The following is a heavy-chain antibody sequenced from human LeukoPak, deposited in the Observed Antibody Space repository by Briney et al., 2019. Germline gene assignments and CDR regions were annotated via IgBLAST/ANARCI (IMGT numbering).Heavy chain of an antibody. D-gene: IGHD3-10*01. Sequence: QPGGSLRLSCAASGFTFSSYAMSWVRQAPGKGLEWVSAISDSGDFTYYADSVKGRFTISRDNSKNTLSLHMNSLRAEDSALYRCVKVYYGSGALLPTFEWWGEGTLVTVSS. V-gene: IGHV3-23*01. CDR2: ISDSGDFT. CDR3: VKVYYGSGALLPTFEW. CDR1: GFTFSSYA. J-gene: IGHJ4*02.